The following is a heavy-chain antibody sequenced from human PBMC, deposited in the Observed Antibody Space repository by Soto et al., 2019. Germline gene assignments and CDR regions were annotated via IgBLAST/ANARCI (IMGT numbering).Heavy chain of an antibody. CDR2: TKDKANSYTT. CDR1: EFTFSDHY. V-gene: IGHV3-72*01. Sequence: EVQLVESGGGLVQPGGSLRLSCAASEFTFSDHYVDWVRQAPGKGLEWVGRTKDKANSYTTEYGASVKGRFTISRDDSQNLVYLQMNSLRTEDTAVYYCVSRRYCSTSSCYGDDFDYWGQGTLVTVSS. D-gene: IGHD2-2*01. CDR3: VSRRYCSTSSCYGDDFDY. J-gene: IGHJ4*02.